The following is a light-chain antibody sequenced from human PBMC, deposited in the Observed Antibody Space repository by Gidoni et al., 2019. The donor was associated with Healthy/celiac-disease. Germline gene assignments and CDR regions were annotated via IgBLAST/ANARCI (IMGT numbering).Light chain of an antibody. CDR1: QDISNY. V-gene: IGKV1-33*01. J-gene: IGKJ4*01. CDR3: QQYDNLPLT. CDR2: DAS. Sequence: ILMTPSPSSLSASVGDRVTITCQPSQDISNYLNWYQQKPGKAPKRLIYDASNLETGVPSRFSGSGSGTDFTCTISSLQPEDIATYYCQQYDNLPLTFGGXTKVEIK.